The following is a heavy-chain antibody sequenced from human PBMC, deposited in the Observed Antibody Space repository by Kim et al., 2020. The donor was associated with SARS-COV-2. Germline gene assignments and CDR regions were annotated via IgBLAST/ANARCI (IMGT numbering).Heavy chain of an antibody. J-gene: IGHJ4*02. D-gene: IGHD3-9*01. V-gene: IGHV6-1*01. CDR2: TYYRSKWYN. CDR1: GDSVSSNSAT. CDR3: ARVVYDVLTQTRYHFDC. Sequence: SQTLSLTCAISGDSVSSNSATWNWIRQSPSRGLEWLGRTYYRSKWYNEYALSVKSRITINPDTSKNQFSLQLNSMTPEDSAMYYCARVVYDVLTQTRYHFDCWGQGTLVTVSS.